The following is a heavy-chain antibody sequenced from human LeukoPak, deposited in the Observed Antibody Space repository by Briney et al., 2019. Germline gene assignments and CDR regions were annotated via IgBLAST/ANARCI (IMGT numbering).Heavy chain of an antibody. D-gene: IGHD1-26*01. CDR2: ISAYNGNT. J-gene: IGHJ6*02. CDR3: AREGDSGNRDYYGMDV. Sequence: ASVKVSCKASGYTFTSYGISWVRQAPGQGLEWMGWISAYNGNTNYAQELQGRVTMTTDTSTSTAYMELSSLRSEDTAVYYCAREGDSGNRDYYGMDVWGQGTTVTVSS. V-gene: IGHV1-18*01. CDR1: GYTFTSYG.